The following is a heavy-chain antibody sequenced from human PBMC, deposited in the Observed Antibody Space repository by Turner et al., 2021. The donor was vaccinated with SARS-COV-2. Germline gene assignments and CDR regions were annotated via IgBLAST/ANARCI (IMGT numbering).Heavy chain of an antibody. Sequence: EVQLVESGGGLVQPGRSLRLSCAASGFTFDDYAMNWVRLLPGKGLEWLSGISWNSGTIAYADSVKGRFTISRDNAKNSLYLQMNSLRGEDTAVYYCVRESIVVVPAADYWGQGTLVTVSS. D-gene: IGHD2-2*01. J-gene: IGHJ4*02. CDR1: GFTFDDYA. V-gene: IGHV3-9*01. CDR3: VRESIVVVPAADY. CDR2: ISWNSGTI.